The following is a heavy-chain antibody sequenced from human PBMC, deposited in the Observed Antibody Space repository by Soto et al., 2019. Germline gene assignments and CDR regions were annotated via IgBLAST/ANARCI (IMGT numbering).Heavy chain of an antibody. Sequence: GGSLRLSCLASGFTFTDHYMDWVRQAPGTGLEWIARTKNKPNNYTTTYAASVKGRFTISRDDSGSSLYLQMNNLKTEDTAVYYCAREIRRDYYYYYPLDVWGQGTTVTVSS. CDR2: TKNKPNNYTT. V-gene: IGHV3-72*01. J-gene: IGHJ6*02. CDR1: GFTFTDHY. CDR3: AREIRRDYYYYYPLDV.